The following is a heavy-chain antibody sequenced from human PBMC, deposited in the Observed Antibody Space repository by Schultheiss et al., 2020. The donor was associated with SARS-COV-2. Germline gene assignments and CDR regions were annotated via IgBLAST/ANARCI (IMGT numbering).Heavy chain of an antibody. D-gene: IGHD3-3*01. CDR2: IYYSGST. V-gene: IGHV4-59*12. CDR3: ARGCTIFGVVTSYYYYYYMDV. CDR1: GGSISSYY. J-gene: IGHJ6*03. Sequence: SQTLSLTCTVSGGSISSYYWSWIRQPPGKGLEWFGYIYYSGSTNYNPTLKSRVTISVDTSKNQFSLKLSSVTAADTAVYYCARGCTIFGVVTSYYYYYYMDVWGKGTTVTVSS.